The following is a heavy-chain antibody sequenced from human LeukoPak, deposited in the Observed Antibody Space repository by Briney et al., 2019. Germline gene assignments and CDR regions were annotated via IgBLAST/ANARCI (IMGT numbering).Heavy chain of an antibody. V-gene: IGHV4-59*08. CDR1: GGSISSYY. Sequence: SSETLSLTCIVSGGSISSYYWSWIRQPPGKGLEWIGYIYYSGSTNYNPSLKSRVTISVDTSKNQFSLKLSSVTAADTAVYYCARGYYYGSGSYYKAYWFDPWGQGTLVTVSS. J-gene: IGHJ5*02. CDR2: IYYSGST. D-gene: IGHD3-10*01. CDR3: ARGYYYGSGSYYKAYWFDP.